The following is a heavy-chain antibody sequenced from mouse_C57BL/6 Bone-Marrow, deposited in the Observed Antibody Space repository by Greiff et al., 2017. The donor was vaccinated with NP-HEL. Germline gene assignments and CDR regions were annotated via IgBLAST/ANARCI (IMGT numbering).Heavy chain of an antibody. CDR2: ISSGGSYT. CDR1: GFTFSSYG. Sequence: EVQLVESGGDLVKPGGSLKLSCAASGFTFSSYGMSWVRQTPDKRLEWVATISSGGSYTYYPDSVKGRFTISRDHAKNTLYLQMSSLKSEDTAMDYCARRWLLSWFAYWGQGTLVTVSA. D-gene: IGHD2-3*01. J-gene: IGHJ3*01. V-gene: IGHV5-6*01. CDR3: ARRWLLSWFAY.